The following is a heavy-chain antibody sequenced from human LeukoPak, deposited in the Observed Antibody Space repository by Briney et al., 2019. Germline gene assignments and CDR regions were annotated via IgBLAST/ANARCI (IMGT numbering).Heavy chain of an antibody. CDR1: GGTFSSYA. Sequence: GASVKVSCKASGGTFSSYAISWVRQAPGQGLEWMGGIIPIFGTANYAQKFQGRVTITADESTSTAYMELSSLRSENTAVYYCARAMLRSTYYYDSSGYYYGDYFDYWGQGTLVTVS. D-gene: IGHD3-22*01. J-gene: IGHJ4*02. CDR2: IIPIFGTA. V-gene: IGHV1-69*13. CDR3: ARAMLRSTYYYDSSGYYYGDYFDY.